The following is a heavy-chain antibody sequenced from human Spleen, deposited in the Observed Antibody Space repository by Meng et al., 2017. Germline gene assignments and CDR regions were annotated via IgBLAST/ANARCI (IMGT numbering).Heavy chain of an antibody. D-gene: IGHD6-19*01. CDR2: VYYSGIT. CDR1: GGSISSGRYY. Sequence: QVPWQESGPVRVKPSDTRSLSCAVSGGSISSGRYYCNWIRQPTGKGLEWIGSVYYSGITYYNPSLESRVTISVDTSKNQFSLKLSSVTAADTAVYYCARKGLGLGFDYWGQGTLVTVSS. CDR3: ARKGLGLGFDY. J-gene: IGHJ4*02. V-gene: IGHV4-39*07.